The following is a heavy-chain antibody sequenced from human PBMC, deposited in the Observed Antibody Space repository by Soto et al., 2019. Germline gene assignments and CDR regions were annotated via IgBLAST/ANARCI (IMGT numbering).Heavy chain of an antibody. CDR1: GFAFDDYV. CDR2: ITWNGGTI. CDR3: AKGGSAALIAPSGRDNWFDP. D-gene: IGHD6-13*01. V-gene: IGHV3-9*01. Sequence: GGSLRLSCAASGFAFDDYVMHWVRQPPGRGLEWVSGITWNGGTIRYVDSVKGRFTISRDNAENSLYLQMNSLRPEDTAVYYCAKGGSAALIAPSGRDNWFDPWGQGTQV. J-gene: IGHJ5*02.